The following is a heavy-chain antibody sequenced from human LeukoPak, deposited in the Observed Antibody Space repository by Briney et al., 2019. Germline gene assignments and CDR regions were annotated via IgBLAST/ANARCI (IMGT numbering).Heavy chain of an antibody. CDR3: ARDSSAYYNADIYFDG. Sequence: GGSLRLSCAASGFTFSTYPMSWVRHAPGGGLEWVSSISSGGAYTYDADSVKGRFTISRDTAKNSLSLQMNSLRAEDTAVYYCARDSSAYYNADIYFDGWGHGTLVTAS. CDR1: GFTFSTYP. J-gene: IGHJ4*03. V-gene: IGHV3-21*01. D-gene: IGHD3-22*01. CDR2: ISSGGAYT.